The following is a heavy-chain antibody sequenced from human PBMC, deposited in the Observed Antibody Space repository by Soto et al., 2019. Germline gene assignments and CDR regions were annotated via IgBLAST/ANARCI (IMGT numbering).Heavy chain of an antibody. CDR2: VSTSGAT. CDR3: ARADYEILTGSYAMDV. V-gene: IGHV4-4*07. J-gene: IGHJ6*02. D-gene: IGHD3-9*01. CDR1: DDFISSYY. Sequence: SETLSLTCTVSDDFISSYYWNWIRQPAGKGLEWIGRVSTSGATNYNPSLESRVTMSVDTSKKQFPLKLTSVTAADTAVYFCARADYEILTGSYAMDVWGQGTTVTVSS.